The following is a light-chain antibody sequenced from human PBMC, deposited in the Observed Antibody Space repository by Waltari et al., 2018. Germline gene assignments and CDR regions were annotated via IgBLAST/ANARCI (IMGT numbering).Light chain of an antibody. V-gene: IGKV4-1*01. Sequence: DIVMTQSPDSLAVSLGERATINCKSSQSVFHRTNNKKYLAWYRQKPGQPAKILINWASSRESGVPDRFTGSGSGTDFTLTISSLQPEDVATYYGQRTYNARWTFGQGTKVEIK. CDR3: QRTYNARWT. CDR1: QSVFHRTNNKKY. CDR2: WAS. J-gene: IGKJ1*01.